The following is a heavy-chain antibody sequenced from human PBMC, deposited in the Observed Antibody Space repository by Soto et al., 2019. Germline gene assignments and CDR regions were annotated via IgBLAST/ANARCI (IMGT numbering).Heavy chain of an antibody. CDR2: IDPSDSYT. CDR3: ASSVAGPDY. D-gene: IGHD6-19*01. CDR1: GYSFNSYW. V-gene: IGHV5-10-1*01. J-gene: IGHJ4*02. Sequence: PGESLKISCKGPGYSFNSYWISWARQMPGKGLEWMGRIDPSDSYTNYSPSFQGHVTISADKSISTAYLQWSSLKASDTAMYYCASSVAGPDYWGQGTLVTVSS.